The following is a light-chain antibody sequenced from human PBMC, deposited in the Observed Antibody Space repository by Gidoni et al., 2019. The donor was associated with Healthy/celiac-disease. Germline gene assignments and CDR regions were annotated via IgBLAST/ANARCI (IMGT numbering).Light chain of an antibody. CDR1: QDISNY. J-gene: IGKJ3*01. CDR2: DAS. V-gene: IGKV1-33*01. CDR3: KKSIFT. Sequence: DIQMTQSPSSLSASVGDRVTITCQASQDISNYLNWYQQKPGKAPKLLIYDASNLETGVPSRFSGSGYGTDFTFTISRLQPEDIETYYCKKSIFTFGPGTKVDIK.